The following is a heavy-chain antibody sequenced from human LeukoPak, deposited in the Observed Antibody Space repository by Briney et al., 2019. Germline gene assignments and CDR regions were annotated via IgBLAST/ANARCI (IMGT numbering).Heavy chain of an antibody. J-gene: IGHJ4*02. D-gene: IGHD3-22*01. CDR1: GYTFTSYG. V-gene: IGHV1-18*01. CDR2: ISAYNGNT. CDR3: ARSLDMDYYDSSGYAN. Sequence: ASVKVSCKASGYTFTSYGISWVRQAPGQGLEWMGWISAYNGNTDYAQKLQGRVTMTTDTSTSTAYMELRSLRSDDTAVYYCARSLDMDYYDSSGYANWGQGILVTVSS.